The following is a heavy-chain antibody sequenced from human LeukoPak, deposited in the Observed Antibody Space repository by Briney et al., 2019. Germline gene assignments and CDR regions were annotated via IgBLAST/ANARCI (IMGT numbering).Heavy chain of an antibody. CDR3: ARDVRGIAAAAYGYWFDP. CDR1: GFPFSSYA. D-gene: IGHD6-13*01. Sequence: GGSLRLSCAASGFPFSSYAMTWVRQAPGKGLEWVSSISSSSSYIYYADSVKGRFTISRDNAKNSLYLQMNSLRAEDTAVYYCARDVRGIAAAAYGYWFDPWGQGTLVTVSS. J-gene: IGHJ5*02. CDR2: ISSSSSYI. V-gene: IGHV3-21*01.